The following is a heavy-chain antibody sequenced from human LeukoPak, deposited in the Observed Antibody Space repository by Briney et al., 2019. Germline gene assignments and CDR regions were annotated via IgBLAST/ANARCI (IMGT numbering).Heavy chain of an antibody. CDR1: GDGVSNNNAA. D-gene: IGHD3-10*01. CDR3: ARQFGSVFGY. J-gene: IGHJ4*02. CDR2: TYLTSKWYD. Sequence: SQTLSLTCAISGDGVSNNNAAWNWIRQSPSRGLEWLGRTYLTSKWYDVYAVSVKGRITISPDTSKNQFSLHLNSVTPEDTAVYYCARQFGSVFGYWGQGALVSVSS. V-gene: IGHV6-1*01.